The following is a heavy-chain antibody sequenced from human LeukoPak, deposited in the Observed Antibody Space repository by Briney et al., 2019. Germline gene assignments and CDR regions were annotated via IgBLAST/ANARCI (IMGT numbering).Heavy chain of an antibody. V-gene: IGHV3-23*01. J-gene: IGHJ4*02. D-gene: IGHD3-22*01. CDR3: AKSRARREGSSGSIDY. CDR1: GFTFSSYA. Sequence: GGSLRLSCAASGFTFSSYAMSWVRQAPGKGLEWVSAMSGSGGSTYFADSVKGRFTISRDNSKNTLYLQMNSPRAEDTAVYYCAKSRARREGSSGSIDYWGQGTLVTVSS. CDR2: MSGSGGST.